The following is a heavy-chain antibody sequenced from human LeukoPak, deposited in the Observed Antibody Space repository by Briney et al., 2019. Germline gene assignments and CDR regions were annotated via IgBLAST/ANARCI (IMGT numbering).Heavy chain of an antibody. D-gene: IGHD2-15*01. V-gene: IGHV3-48*01. Sequence: GGSLRLSCAASGFTFSSYAMSWVRQAPGKGLEWVSYISSSSSTIYYADSVKGRFTISRDNAKNSLYLQMNSLRAEDTAVYYCARGDRSVGSCYRSRWFDPWGQGTLVTVSS. CDR1: GFTFSSYA. CDR2: ISSSSSTI. J-gene: IGHJ5*02. CDR3: ARGDRSVGSCYRSRWFDP.